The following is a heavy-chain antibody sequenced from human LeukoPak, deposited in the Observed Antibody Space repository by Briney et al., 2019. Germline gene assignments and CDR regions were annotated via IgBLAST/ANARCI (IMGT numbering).Heavy chain of an antibody. CDR1: GFTFSSYS. J-gene: IGHJ4*02. Sequence: GRSLRLSCAASGFTFSSYSMNWVRQAPGKGLEWVSYISSSSSTIYYAASVKGRFTISRDNAKTSLYLQMNSLRDEDTAVYYCARSGFGELLNTLDYWGQGALVTVSS. CDR2: ISSSSSTI. CDR3: ARSGFGELLNTLDY. V-gene: IGHV3-48*02. D-gene: IGHD3-10*01.